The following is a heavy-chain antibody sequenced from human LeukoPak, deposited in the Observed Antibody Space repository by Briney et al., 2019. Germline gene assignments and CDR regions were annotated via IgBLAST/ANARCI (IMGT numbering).Heavy chain of an antibody. J-gene: IGHJ4*02. CDR3: ARAKPTYYYDSSGRIFDY. CDR1: GGSISSSSYY. D-gene: IGHD3-22*01. V-gene: IGHV4-39*07. Sequence: PSETLSLTCTVSGGSISSSSYYWGWIRQPPGKGLEWIGSIYYSGSTYYNPSLKSRVTISVDTSKNQFSLKLSSVTAADTAVHYCARAKPTYYYDSSGRIFDYWGQGTLVTVSS. CDR2: IYYSGST.